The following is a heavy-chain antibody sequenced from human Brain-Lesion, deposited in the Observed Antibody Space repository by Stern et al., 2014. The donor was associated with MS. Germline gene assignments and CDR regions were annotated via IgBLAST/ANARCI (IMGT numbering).Heavy chain of an antibody. Sequence: QVQLVQSGAEVKKPGASVKVSCKTSGYIFTGYYIHWVRQAPGQGLEWMAWIKPNTGGTKYAQKFQGRVTMSRDKSISTAYVELSSLTSDDTAVYYCARDQRGITIFGVVTDYYYLGMDVWGQGTTVTVSS. V-gene: IGHV1-2*02. CDR2: IKPNTGGT. CDR3: ARDQRGITIFGVVTDYYYLGMDV. J-gene: IGHJ6*02. CDR1: GYIFTGYY. D-gene: IGHD3-3*01.